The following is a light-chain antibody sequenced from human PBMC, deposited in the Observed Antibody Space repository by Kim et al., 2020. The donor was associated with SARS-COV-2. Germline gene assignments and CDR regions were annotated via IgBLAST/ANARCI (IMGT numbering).Light chain of an antibody. CDR2: DDD. V-gene: IGLV6-57*03. Sequence: KTVTISCTRSSGNIVSNFVQWYQQRPGSAATTLIYDDDKRPSGVPDRFSGSIDTSSNSASLTISGLQTEDEAAYYCQSYDATNHCVFGTGTKVTVL. CDR3: QSYDATNHCV. CDR1: SGNIVSNF. J-gene: IGLJ1*01.